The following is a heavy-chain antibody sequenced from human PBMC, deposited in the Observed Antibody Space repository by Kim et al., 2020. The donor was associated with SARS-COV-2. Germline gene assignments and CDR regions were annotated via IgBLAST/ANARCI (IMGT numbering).Heavy chain of an antibody. CDR3: ARGTASYSTSRFRYFDL. CDR1: GFTLSDYY. D-gene: IGHD6-6*01. CDR2: IISSGSIR. V-gene: IGHV3-11*01. Sequence: GGSLILSCAASGFTLSDYYMSWIRQAPGKGLEWVSYIISSGSIRNYANSVKGRCTISRDNAKNSLYLQMNSLRAEDTAVYYCARGTASYSTSRFRYFDLWGRGTLFTVSS. J-gene: IGHJ2*01.